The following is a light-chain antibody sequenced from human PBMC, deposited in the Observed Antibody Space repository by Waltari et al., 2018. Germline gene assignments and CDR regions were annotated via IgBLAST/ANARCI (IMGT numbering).Light chain of an antibody. J-gene: IGLJ2*01. V-gene: IGLV2-23*02. CDR3: CSFAGSATSVV. CDR2: EVT. Sequence: QSALTQPASVSGSPGQSITISCTGTSSAVGGYNLVSWYQQHPDKAPKFIIYEVTKRPSGVSNRFSGSKSGNTASLTISGLQAEDEADYYCCSFAGSATSVVFGGGTKLTVL. CDR1: SSAVGGYNL.